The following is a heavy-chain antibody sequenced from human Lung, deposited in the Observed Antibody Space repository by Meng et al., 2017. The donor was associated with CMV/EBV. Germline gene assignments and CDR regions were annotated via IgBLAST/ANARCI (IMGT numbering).Heavy chain of an antibody. CDR3: AIYCSTTTCPPGHDAFDI. J-gene: IGHJ3*02. V-gene: IGHV3-21*01. D-gene: IGHD2-2*01. CDR2: ITSSSSYI. CDR1: GFTFSTYS. Sequence: GGSXRLXXAASGFTFSTYSMNWVRQAPGKGLEWVSFITSSSSYIYYADSVRGRFTISRDNAKNSLYLQMNSLRAEDTAVYYCAIYCSTTTCPPGHDAFDIXGQGXMVTVSS.